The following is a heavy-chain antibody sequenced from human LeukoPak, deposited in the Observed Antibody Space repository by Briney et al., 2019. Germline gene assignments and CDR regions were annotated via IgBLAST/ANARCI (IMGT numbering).Heavy chain of an antibody. V-gene: IGHV1-69*06. J-gene: IGHJ6*03. Sequence: ASVKVSCKASGGTFSNYAISWVRQAPGQGLEWMGGIIPIFGTANYAQKFRGRVTITADKSTRTAYMELSSLRSDDTAVYYCARDLGIAARDYYYYMDVWGKGTTVTVSS. CDR2: IIPIFGTA. CDR3: ARDLGIAARDYYYYMDV. CDR1: GGTFSNYA. D-gene: IGHD6-6*01.